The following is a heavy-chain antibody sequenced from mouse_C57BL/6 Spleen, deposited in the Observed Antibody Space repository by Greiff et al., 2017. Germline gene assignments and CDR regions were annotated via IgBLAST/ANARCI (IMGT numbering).Heavy chain of an antibody. V-gene: IGHV10-3*01. CDR3: VIDVSSPFDY. CDR1: GFTFNTYA. Sequence: GGGLVQPKGSLKLSCAASGFTFNTYAMLRVRLAPGKGLEWVARIRSNSSNYATYYADSVKDRFTISRDDSQSMLDLQMNNLKTEDTAVYYCVIDVSSPFDYWGQGTTLTVSS. D-gene: IGHD1-1*01. CDR2: IRSNSSNYAT. J-gene: IGHJ2*01.